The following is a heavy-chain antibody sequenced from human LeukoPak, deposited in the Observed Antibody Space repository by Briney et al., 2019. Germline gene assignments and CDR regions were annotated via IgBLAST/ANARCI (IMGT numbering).Heavy chain of an antibody. CDR2: IVVGSGNT. CDR3: AAVLLGWELLDYYYGMDV. J-gene: IGHJ6*02. CDR1: GFTFTSSA. V-gene: IGHV1-58*02. Sequence: ASVKVSCKASGFTFTSSAMQWVRQARGQRLEWIGWIVVGSGNTNYAQKFQERVTITRDMSTSTAYMELSSLRSEDTAVYYCAAVLLGWELLDYYYGMDVWGQGTTVTVSS. D-gene: IGHD1-26*01.